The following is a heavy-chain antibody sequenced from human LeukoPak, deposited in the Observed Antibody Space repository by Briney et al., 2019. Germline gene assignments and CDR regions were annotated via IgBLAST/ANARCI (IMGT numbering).Heavy chain of an antibody. V-gene: IGHV4-34*01. CDR2: INHSGST. D-gene: IGHD4-23*01. CDR1: GGSFSGYY. CDR3: ARLRAHSLRWSTDY. J-gene: IGHJ4*02. Sequence: SETLSLTCAVYGGSFSGYYLSWIRQPPGKGLEWIGEINHSGSTNYNPSLKSRVTISVDTSKNQFSLKLSSVTAADTAVYYCARLRAHSLRWSTDYWGQGTLVTVSS.